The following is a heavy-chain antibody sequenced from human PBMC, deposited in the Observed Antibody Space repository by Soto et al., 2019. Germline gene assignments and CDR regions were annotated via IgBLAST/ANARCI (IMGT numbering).Heavy chain of an antibody. D-gene: IGHD3-10*01. CDR3: ARIEGPFAYDY. CDR1: GDSVTSHY. V-gene: IGHV2-70*11. CDR2: IDWDDDK. Sequence: TLSLTCSSSGDSVTSHYLTWIRQPPGKALEWLARIDWDDDKYYSTSLKTRLTISKDTSKNQVVLTMTNMDPVDTATYYCARIEGPFAYDYWGQGTLVTVSS. J-gene: IGHJ4*02.